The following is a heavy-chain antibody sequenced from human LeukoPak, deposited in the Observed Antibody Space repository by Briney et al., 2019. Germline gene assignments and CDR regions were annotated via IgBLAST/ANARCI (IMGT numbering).Heavy chain of an antibody. CDR3: AKDRGSSGWFGALDY. J-gene: IGHJ4*02. CDR1: GFTFSSYA. Sequence: GGSLRLSCAASGFTFSSYAMSWVRQAPGKGLEWVSTISGSGGSTYYADSVKGRFTISRDNSKNTLFLQMNSLRAEDTAVYYCAKDRGSSGWFGALDYWGQGTLVTVSS. CDR2: ISGSGGST. V-gene: IGHV3-23*01. D-gene: IGHD6-19*01.